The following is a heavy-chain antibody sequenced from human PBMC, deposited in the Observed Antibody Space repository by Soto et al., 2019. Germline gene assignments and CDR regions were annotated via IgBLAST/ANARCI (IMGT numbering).Heavy chain of an antibody. J-gene: IGHJ4*02. CDR2: INSDGSST. V-gene: IGHV3-74*01. D-gene: IGHD3-9*01. Sequence: GGSLRLSCAASGFTFSSYWMHWVRQAPGKGLVWVSRINSDGSSTSYADSVKGRFTISRDNAKNTLYLQMNSLRAEDTAVYYCARDSYDILTGYYNGPLSSWGQGTLVTVSS. CDR1: GFTFSSYW. CDR3: ARDSYDILTGYYNGPLSS.